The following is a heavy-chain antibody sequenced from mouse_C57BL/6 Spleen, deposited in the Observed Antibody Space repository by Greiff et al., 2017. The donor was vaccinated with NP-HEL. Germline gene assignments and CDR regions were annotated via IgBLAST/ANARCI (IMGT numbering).Heavy chain of an antibody. CDR2: IYPGDGDT. V-gene: IGHV1-82*01. J-gene: IGHJ4*01. D-gene: IGHD4-1*01. CDR1: GYAFSSSW. Sequence: QVQLQQSGPELVKPGASVKISCKASGYAFSSSWMNWVKQRPGKGLEWIGRIYPGDGDTNYNGKFKGKATLTADKSSSTAYMQLSSLTSEDSAVYFCARTWEDYAMDYWGQGTSVTVSS. CDR3: ARTWEDYAMDY.